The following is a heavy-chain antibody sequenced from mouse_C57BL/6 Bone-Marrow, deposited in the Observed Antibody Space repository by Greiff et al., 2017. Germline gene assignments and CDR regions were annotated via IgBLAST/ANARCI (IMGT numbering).Heavy chain of an antibody. CDR1: GYTFTDYY. D-gene: IGHD1-1*01. V-gene: IGHV1-19*01. Sequence: EVQLQESGPVLVKPGASVKMSCKASGYTFTDYYMNWVKQSHGKSLEWIGVINPYNGGTSYNQTFKGKATLTVDKSSSTAYMELNSLTSEDSAVYYCAPITTDWYFDVWGTGTTVTVSS. CDR2: INPYNGGT. CDR3: APITTDWYFDV. J-gene: IGHJ1*03.